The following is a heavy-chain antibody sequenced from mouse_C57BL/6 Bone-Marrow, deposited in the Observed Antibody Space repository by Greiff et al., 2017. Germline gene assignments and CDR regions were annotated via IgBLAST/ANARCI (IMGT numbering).Heavy chain of an antibody. CDR1: GFTFSNYW. Sequence: EVKLQESGGGLVQPGGSMKLSCVASGFTFSNYWMNWVRQSPEKGLEWVAQIRLKSDNYATHYAESVKGRFTISRDDSKSSVDLQMNTLRAEDTGIYYCASIYYDDDGFAYGGQGTLVTVSA. CDR3: ASIYYDDDGFAY. D-gene: IGHD2-4*01. V-gene: IGHV6-3*01. J-gene: IGHJ3*01. CDR2: IRLKSDNYAT.